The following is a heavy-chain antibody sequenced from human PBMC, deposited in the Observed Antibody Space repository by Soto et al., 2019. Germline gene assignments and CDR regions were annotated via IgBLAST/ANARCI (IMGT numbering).Heavy chain of an antibody. Sequence: QVQLVESGGGVVQPGRSLRLSCAASGFTFSSYGMHWVRQAPGKGLEWVAVISYDGSNKYYADSVKGRFTISRDNSKNTRDLQMNSLRAEDTAVYYCAKARSGWYHDYWGQGTLVTVSS. J-gene: IGHJ4*02. CDR3: AKARSGWYHDY. V-gene: IGHV3-30*18. CDR2: ISYDGSNK. CDR1: GFTFSSYG. D-gene: IGHD6-19*01.